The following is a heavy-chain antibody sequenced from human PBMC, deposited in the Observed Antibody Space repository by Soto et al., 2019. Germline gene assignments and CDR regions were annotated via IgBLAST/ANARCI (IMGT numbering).Heavy chain of an antibody. CDR1: GDSIKTHY. V-gene: IGHV4-59*11. CDR3: ASGWMAAFDT. J-gene: IGHJ5*02. Sequence: ETLSLTCNVTGDSIKTHYWSWIRQPPGKGLEWIGYIYYSGSTLYNPSLKRRVTISVDTAKNQFSLRLNSLTAADTAVYYCASGWMAAFDTWGQGTLVTVSS. CDR2: IYYSGST. D-gene: IGHD2-2*03.